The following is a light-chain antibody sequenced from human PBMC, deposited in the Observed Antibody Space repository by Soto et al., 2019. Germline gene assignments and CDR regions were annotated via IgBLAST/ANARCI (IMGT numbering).Light chain of an antibody. Sequence: QSVLTQPPSASGTPGQRVTFLVFGSGSKIGSNTANWYHQLPGTAPKLLIYSNNQRPSGVPDRFSGSKSGTSASLAIRGLQSEDEADYYCAAWDDSLNAYVFGSGTKLTVL. CDR2: SNN. J-gene: IGLJ1*01. CDR3: AAWDDSLNAYV. CDR1: GSKIGSNT. V-gene: IGLV1-44*01.